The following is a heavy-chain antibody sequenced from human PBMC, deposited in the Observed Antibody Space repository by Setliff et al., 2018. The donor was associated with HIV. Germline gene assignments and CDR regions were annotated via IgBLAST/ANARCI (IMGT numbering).Heavy chain of an antibody. D-gene: IGHD3-10*01. V-gene: IGHV4-59*01. CDR3: ASGGYYGSGSYYGGWFDP. J-gene: IGHJ5*02. CDR1: GGSISSYY. Sequence: LSLTCTVSGGSISSYYWSWIRQPPGKGLEWIGHIYYSGTTNYNPSLKSRVTISVDTSKNQFSLKLSSVTAADTAVYYCASGGYYGSGSYYGGWFDPWGQGTRVTVSS. CDR2: IYYSGTT.